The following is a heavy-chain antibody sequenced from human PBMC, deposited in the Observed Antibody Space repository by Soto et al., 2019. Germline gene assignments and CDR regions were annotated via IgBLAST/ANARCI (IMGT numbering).Heavy chain of an antibody. J-gene: IGHJ3*02. Sequence: QVQLVQSGAEVKKPGASVKVSCKASGYTFTGYYMHWVRQAPGQGLEWMGWISAYSDSRNYAQKLQGRVTMTTDTSTTTAYMELRSLRYDDTAVYYCARDKRELTRNDAFDIWGQGTVVTVSA. CDR3: ARDKRELTRNDAFDI. CDR2: ISAYSDSR. CDR1: GYTFTGYY. D-gene: IGHD1-1*01. V-gene: IGHV1-18*04.